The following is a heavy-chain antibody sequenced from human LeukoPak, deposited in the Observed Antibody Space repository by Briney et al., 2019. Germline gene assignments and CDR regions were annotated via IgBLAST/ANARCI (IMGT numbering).Heavy chain of an antibody. CDR2: IYSSGST. CDR1: GGSISSYY. Sequence: SETLSLTCTVSGGSISSYYWSWIRQPPGKGLERIGDIYSSGSTNYNPSLKSRVTISVDTSRNPFSLKLSSVTAADTAMYYCARMFQYYYMDVWGKGTTVTVSS. CDR3: ARMFQYYYMDV. D-gene: IGHD3-10*02. J-gene: IGHJ6*03. V-gene: IGHV4-59*01.